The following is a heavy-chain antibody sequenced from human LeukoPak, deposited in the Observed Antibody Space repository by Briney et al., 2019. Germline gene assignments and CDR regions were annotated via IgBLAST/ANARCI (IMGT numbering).Heavy chain of an antibody. CDR3: SRGVEY. J-gene: IGHJ4*02. CDR1: GFTFSSYG. Sequence: GGSLRLSCVASGFTFSSYGMHWVRQAPGKGLEWVTFIRYDGSDKYADSVKGRFTISRDNAKNTLYLQMNSLRAEDTALYYCSRGVEYWGQGTLVTVSS. CDR2: IRYDGSDK. V-gene: IGHV3-30*02.